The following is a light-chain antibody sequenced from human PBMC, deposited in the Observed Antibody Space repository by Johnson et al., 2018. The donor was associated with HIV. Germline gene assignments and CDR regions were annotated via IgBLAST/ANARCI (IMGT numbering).Light chain of an antibody. CDR2: ENN. V-gene: IGLV1-51*02. CDR1: SSNIGNNY. Sequence: QSVLTQPPSVSAAPGQKVTISCSGSSSNIGNNYVYWYQQLPGTAPKLLIYENNKRPSGIPDRFSGSKSGTSATLGITGLQTGDEADYYCGTWDSSLSAPWVFGTGTKVTVL. CDR3: GTWDSSLSAPWV. J-gene: IGLJ1*01.